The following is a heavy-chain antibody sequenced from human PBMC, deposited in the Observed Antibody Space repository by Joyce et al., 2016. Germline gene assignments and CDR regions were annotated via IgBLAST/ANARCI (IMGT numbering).Heavy chain of an antibody. J-gene: IGHJ6*02. V-gene: IGHV4-34*02. CDR3: ARVNDGSGSGDYYYYNLDV. Sequence: VQLQQSGAGLLKPSETLSLTCAVSAGSFSGYYWRWVRQSPGKGLGWIGENNHGESNYYKPSFNNRLTISVDGSKKVVSLILTSVTAADTAVYYWARVNDGSGSGDYYYYNLDVWGQGTTVIVSS. D-gene: IGHD3-10*01. CDR2: NNHGESN. CDR1: AGSFSGYY.